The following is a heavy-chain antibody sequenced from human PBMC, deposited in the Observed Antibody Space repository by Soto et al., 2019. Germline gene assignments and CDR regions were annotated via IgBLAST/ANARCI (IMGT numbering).Heavy chain of an antibody. V-gene: IGHV1-2*02. CDR1: GYTFTDYH. J-gene: IGHJ5*02. D-gene: IGHD6-25*01. Sequence: ASVKVSCKASGYTFTDYHIHWVRQAPGQGLEFMGWINANNGGAGSAQQFQGRVTVTRDTSITTVYMELSDLRSDDTAVYYCAREGGSETLQPSYNWFDTWGQGTLVTVSS. CDR2: INANNGGA. CDR3: AREGGSETLQPSYNWFDT.